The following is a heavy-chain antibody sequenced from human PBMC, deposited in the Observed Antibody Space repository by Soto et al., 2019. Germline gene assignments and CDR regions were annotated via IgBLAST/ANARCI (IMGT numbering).Heavy chain of an antibody. D-gene: IGHD2-2*01. V-gene: IGHV1-69*13. CDR1: GGTFSSYA. Sequence: GASVKVSCKASGGTFSSYAISGVRQAPGQGLERMGEIIPIFGTANYARKFQGRVTITADESTSTADMELSSLRSEDTAVYYCARDLLVVVPAAMSERSAYYYGMDVWGQGTTVTVSS. CDR3: ARDLLVVVPAAMSERSAYYYGMDV. J-gene: IGHJ6*02. CDR2: IIPIFGTA.